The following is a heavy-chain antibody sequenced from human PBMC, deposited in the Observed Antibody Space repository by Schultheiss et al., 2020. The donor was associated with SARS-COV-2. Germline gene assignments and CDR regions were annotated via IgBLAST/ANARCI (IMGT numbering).Heavy chain of an antibody. CDR3: TTAIVGATDYYYYGMDV. Sequence: GGSLRLSCAASGFTFSNAWMSWVRQAPGKGLEWVGRIKSKTDGGTTDYAAPVKGRFTISRDDSKNTLYLQMNSLKTEDTAVYYCTTAIVGATDYYYYGMDVWGQWTTVTVSS. CDR1: GFTFSNAW. D-gene: IGHD1-26*01. J-gene: IGHJ6*02. CDR2: IKSKTDGGTT. V-gene: IGHV3-15*01.